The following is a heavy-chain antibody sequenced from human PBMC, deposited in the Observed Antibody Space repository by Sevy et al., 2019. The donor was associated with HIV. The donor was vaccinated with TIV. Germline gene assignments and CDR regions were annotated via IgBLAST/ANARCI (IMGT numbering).Heavy chain of an antibody. CDR1: GFTFSSYV. CDR2: ISGSVGTT. CDR3: AKEELGPEYFQH. V-gene: IGHV3-23*01. J-gene: IGHJ1*01. D-gene: IGHD1-26*01. Sequence: GGSLRLSCAASGFTFSSYVMSWVRQAPGKGLEWVSGISGSVGTTYYGDSVKGRFTISRDNSKNTLYLQMNSLRAEDTAVYYCAKEELGPEYFQHWGQGTLVTVSS.